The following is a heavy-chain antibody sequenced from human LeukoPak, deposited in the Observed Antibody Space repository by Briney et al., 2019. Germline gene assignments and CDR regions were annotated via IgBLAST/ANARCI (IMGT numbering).Heavy chain of an antibody. CDR2: ISYDGSNK. V-gene: IGHV3-30*04. CDR3: ARDQGASDDSSGYLGLVDY. J-gene: IGHJ4*02. CDR1: GFTFSSYA. Sequence: PGGSLRLSCAASGFTFSSYAMHWVRQAPGKGLEWVAVISYDGSNKYYADSVKGRFTISRDNSKNTLYLQMNSLRAEDTAVYYCARDQGASDDSSGYLGLVDYWGQGTLVTVSS. D-gene: IGHD3-22*01.